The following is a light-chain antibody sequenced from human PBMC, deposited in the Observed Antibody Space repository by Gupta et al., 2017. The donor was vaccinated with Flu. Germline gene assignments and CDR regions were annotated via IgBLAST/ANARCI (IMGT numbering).Light chain of an antibody. V-gene: IGLV1-44*01. Sequence: SVSTQPPSESGTLGQRVTICCSESSSNIGSHTVSWYQQLPGTAPKLLIYKNNPRPSGVPDRFSGSKSGTSASLAISGLQSEDEADYYCAAWDDSLLRVFGGGTKVTVL. CDR2: KNN. J-gene: IGLJ3*02. CDR3: AAWDDSLLRV. CDR1: SSNIGSHT.